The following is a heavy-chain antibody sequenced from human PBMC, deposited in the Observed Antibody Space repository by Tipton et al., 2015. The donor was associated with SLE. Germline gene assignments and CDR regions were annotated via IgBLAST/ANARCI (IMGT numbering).Heavy chain of an antibody. D-gene: IGHD6-6*01. CDR3: ARDRSIAARFDAFDI. Sequence: TLSLTCTISGGSVSSASYYWTWIRQPPGKGLEWIGYIYYSGSTNYNPSLKSRVTISVDTSKNQFSLKLSSVTAADTAVYYCARDRSIAARFDAFDIWGQGTMVTVSS. J-gene: IGHJ3*02. CDR2: IYYSGST. V-gene: IGHV4-61*01. CDR1: GGSVSSASYY.